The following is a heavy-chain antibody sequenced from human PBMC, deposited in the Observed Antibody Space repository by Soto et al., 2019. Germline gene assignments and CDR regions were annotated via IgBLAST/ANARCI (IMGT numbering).Heavy chain of an antibody. CDR1: GGSISSGGYY. V-gene: IGHV4-31*03. J-gene: IGHJ6*02. Sequence: QVQLQESGPGLVKPSQTLSLTCTVSGGSISSGGYYWSWIRQHPGKGLEWIGYIYYSGSTYYNPSLKSRVTRSVDTSKNQFSLKLSSVTAADTAVYYCARGKVNYYYCMDVWVQGTTVTVSS. D-gene: IGHD2-21*01. CDR3: ARGKVNYYYCMDV. CDR2: IYYSGST.